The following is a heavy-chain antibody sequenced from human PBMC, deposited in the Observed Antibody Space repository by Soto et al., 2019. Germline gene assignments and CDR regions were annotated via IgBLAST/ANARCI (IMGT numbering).Heavy chain of an antibody. CDR1: GGTFSSYA. V-gene: IGHV1-69*01. CDR3: ARRTYYYDSSGYFY. Sequence: QVQLVQSGAEVKKPGSSVKVSCKASGGTFSSYAISWVRQAPGQGLEWMGGIIPIFGTANYAQKFQGRVTITADESTSTAYLELRSLTSEDTAVYYCARRTYYYDSSGYFYWGHGTLVTVSS. D-gene: IGHD3-22*01. J-gene: IGHJ4*01. CDR2: IIPIFGTA.